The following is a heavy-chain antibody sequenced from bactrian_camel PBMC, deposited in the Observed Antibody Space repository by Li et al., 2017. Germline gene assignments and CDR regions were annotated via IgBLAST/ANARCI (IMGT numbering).Heavy chain of an antibody. CDR2: IEGEGTI. V-gene: IGHV3S67*01. CDR1: GYTHNDYS. D-gene: IGHD1*01. J-gene: IGHJ6*01. Sequence: DVQLVESGGGSVQAGGSLRLSCTVSGYTHNDYSLGWFRQAPGKEREGVAAIEGEGTIHYADFVKGRFTLSKDNAKNILSLQMNSLQPEDTAIYYCALGLYYYCNTGDWKTGAVTTDFGRWGPGTQVTVS. CDR3: ALGLYYYCNTGDWKTGAVTTDFGR.